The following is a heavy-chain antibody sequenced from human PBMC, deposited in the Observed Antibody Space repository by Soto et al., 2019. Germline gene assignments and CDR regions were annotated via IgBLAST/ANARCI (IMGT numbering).Heavy chain of an antibody. V-gene: IGHV3-74*01. CDR1: GFNFSPFW. J-gene: IGHJ4*02. CDR2: INSDGSTI. CDR3: AKCWYYGSGSYYPFDY. D-gene: IGHD3-10*01. Sequence: GGSLILSCAASGFNFSPFWMHWVCQAPGKGLVWVSHINSDGSTIVYADSVKGRFTISRDNAKNTLYLQMNSLRAEDTAVYYCAKCWYYGSGSYYPFDYWGQGTLVTVSS.